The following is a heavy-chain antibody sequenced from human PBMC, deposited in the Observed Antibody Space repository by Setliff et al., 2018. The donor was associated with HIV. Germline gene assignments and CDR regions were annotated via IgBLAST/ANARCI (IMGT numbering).Heavy chain of an antibody. CDR2: ISGRDSYT. J-gene: IGHJ1*01. CDR1: GFTFSSYS. V-gene: IGHV3-21*04. CDR3: AREGTAEYFQH. D-gene: IGHD1-1*01. Sequence: GGSLRLSCAASGFTFSSYSMNWVRQAPGKGLEWVSYISGRDSYTNYADSVKGRFTISRDNAKKSLYLQMNSLRAEDTAVYYCAREGTAEYFQHWGQGTLVTVSS.